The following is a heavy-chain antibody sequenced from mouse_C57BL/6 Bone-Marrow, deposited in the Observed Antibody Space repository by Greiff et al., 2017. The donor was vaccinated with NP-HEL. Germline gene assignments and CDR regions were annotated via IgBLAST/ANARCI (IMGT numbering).Heavy chain of an antibody. CDR1: EYEFPSHD. J-gene: IGHJ4*01. CDR3: ARPLDGYYERIIYYAMDY. CDR2: INSDGGST. V-gene: IGHV5-2*01. Sequence: DVKLVESGGGLVQPGESLKLSCESNEYEFPSHDMSWVRKTPEKRLELVAAINSDGGSTYYPDTMERRFIISRDNTKKTLYLQMSRRRSEDTALYYCARPLDGYYERIIYYAMDYWGQGTSVTVSA. D-gene: IGHD2-3*01.